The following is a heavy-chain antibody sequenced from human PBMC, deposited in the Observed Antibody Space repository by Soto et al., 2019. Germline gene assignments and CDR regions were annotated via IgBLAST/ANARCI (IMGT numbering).Heavy chain of an antibody. J-gene: IGHJ4*02. V-gene: IGHV3-7*01. CDR2: IKQDGSEI. CDR1: GFTFSRYW. CDR3: ARDPVCSGGSCYDY. Sequence: GGSLRLSCAASGFTFSRYWMTWVRQAPGKGLEWVANIKQDGSEIYYVDSVKGRFTISRDNAENSLYLQMNSLRAEDTAVYYCARDPVCSGGSCYDYWGQGTLVTVSS. D-gene: IGHD2-15*01.